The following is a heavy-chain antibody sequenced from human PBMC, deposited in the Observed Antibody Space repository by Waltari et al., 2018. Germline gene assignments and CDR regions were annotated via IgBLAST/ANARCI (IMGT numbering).Heavy chain of an antibody. Sequence: EVQLLESGGGLVQPGGSLRLSCAASGFTFSSYAMSCVRQAPGKGLEVGSAIRGRGGSTDYADAVKGRFTISRDNSKNTLYLQMNSLRAEDTAVYYCAKDAGSGSSYYFDYWGQGTLVTVSS. CDR2: IRGRGGST. J-gene: IGHJ4*02. V-gene: IGHV3-23*01. CDR1: GFTFSSYA. D-gene: IGHD3-10*01. CDR3: AKDAGSGSSYYFDY.